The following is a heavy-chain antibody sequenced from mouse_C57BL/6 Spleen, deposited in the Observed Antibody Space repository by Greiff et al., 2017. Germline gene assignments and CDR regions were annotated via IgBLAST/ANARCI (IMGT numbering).Heavy chain of an antibody. D-gene: IGHD2-4*01. CDR1: GYTFTSYW. CDR2: IYPGSGST. CDR3: ARAEIYYDYGLDY. J-gene: IGHJ2*01. Sequence: QVQLQQPGAELVKPGASVKMSCKASGYTFTSYWITWVKQRPGQGLEWIGDIYPGSGSTNSNEKFKSKATLTVDTSSSTSYMQLSSLTSEDSAVYYCARAEIYYDYGLDYWGQGTTLTVSS. V-gene: IGHV1-55*01.